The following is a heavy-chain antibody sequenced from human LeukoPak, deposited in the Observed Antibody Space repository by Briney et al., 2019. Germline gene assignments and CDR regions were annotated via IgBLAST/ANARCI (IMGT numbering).Heavy chain of an antibody. Sequence: PGGSLRLSCAAPGFTFSDYYMTWIRQAPGKGLEWVSYIGSRSTHTNYADSVKGRFTISRDNAKNSLYLQMNILRAEDTAVYYCARVLASGSPLDYWGQGTLVTVSS. CDR2: IGSRSTHT. V-gene: IGHV3-11*06. CDR1: GFTFSDYY. CDR3: ARVLASGSPLDY. D-gene: IGHD1-26*01. J-gene: IGHJ4*02.